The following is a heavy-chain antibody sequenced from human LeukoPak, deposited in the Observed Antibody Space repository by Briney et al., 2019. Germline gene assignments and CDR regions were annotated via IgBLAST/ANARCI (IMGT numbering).Heavy chain of an antibody. CDR1: GFTFSSYA. J-gene: IGHJ1*01. CDR2: ICGSGTNT. D-gene: IGHD3-10*01. CDR3: AKRRHYYGSGDFYRCR. V-gene: IGHV3-23*01. Sequence: PGRSLRLSCAASGFTFSSYAMSWVRQAPGKGLEWVSSICGSGTNTYYADSVKGRFTISRDNPRNILFLHMSRLRVEDRAGFYFAKRRHYYGSGDFYRCRWGQAILVT.